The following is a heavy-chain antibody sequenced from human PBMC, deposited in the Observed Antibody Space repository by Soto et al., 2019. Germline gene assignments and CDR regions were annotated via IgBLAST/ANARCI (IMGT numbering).Heavy chain of an antibody. D-gene: IGHD1-1*01. Sequence: PWETLSLTCTVSGGSVSSGNYYWSWMRQAPGKGLESIGYIYYSGSTNYNPSLKSRVTLSVDTSRNQFSLKLTSVTAADTAVYYCARRASGTPYFDYWGQGTLVTVSS. V-gene: IGHV4-61*01. CDR2: IYYSGST. CDR3: ARRASGTPYFDY. J-gene: IGHJ4*02. CDR1: GGSVSSGNYY.